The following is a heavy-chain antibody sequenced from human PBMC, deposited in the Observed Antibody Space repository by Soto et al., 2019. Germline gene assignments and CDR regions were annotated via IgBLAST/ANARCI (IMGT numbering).Heavy chain of an antibody. CDR3: ARDLYDGSGYCPFDY. CDR1: GFTFSSYE. V-gene: IGHV3-48*03. Sequence: PGGSLRLSCAASGFTFSSYEMHWVRQVPGKGLEWVSQISTSGRTTYYADSVKGRFTISRDNAKKSLYLQMNSLRAEDTAVYYCARDLYDGSGYCPFDYWGQGTLVTVSS. J-gene: IGHJ4*02. CDR2: ISTSGRTT. D-gene: IGHD3-22*01.